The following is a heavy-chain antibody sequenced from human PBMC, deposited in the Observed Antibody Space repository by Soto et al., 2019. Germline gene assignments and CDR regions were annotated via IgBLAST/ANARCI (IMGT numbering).Heavy chain of an antibody. CDR2: IYYSGST. D-gene: IGHD2-2*01. J-gene: IGHJ2*01. V-gene: IGHV4-59*01. Sequence: RQPPGKGLEWIGHIYYSGSTNYNPSLQSRVTISVDTSKNQFSLKLSSVTAADTALYFRAECSIRARTTVSAFLLNRASDL. CDR3: AECSIRARTTVSAFLLNRASDL.